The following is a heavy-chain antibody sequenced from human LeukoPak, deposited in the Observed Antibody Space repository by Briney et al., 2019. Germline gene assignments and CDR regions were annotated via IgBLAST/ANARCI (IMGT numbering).Heavy chain of an antibody. V-gene: IGHV3-53*01. CDR3: ARGTRDGYYLFDAFDI. Sequence: GGSLRLSCAASGLSVSTNYMSWGRQAPGKGLEWGSFIYSDGRTDYADSVKGRFTISRDNAKNSLYLQMNSLRAEDTAVYYCARGTRDGYYLFDAFDIWGQGTMVTVSS. CDR2: IYSDGRT. CDR1: GLSVSTNY. J-gene: IGHJ3*02. D-gene: IGHD5-24*01.